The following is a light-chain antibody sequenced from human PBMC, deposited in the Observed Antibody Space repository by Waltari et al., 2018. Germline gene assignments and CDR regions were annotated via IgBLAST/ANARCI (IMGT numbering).Light chain of an antibody. CDR2: GAS. CDR1: QTVTSNC. J-gene: IGKJ4*01. CDR3: QQYGSSVT. Sequence: IVLTQTPGTLSLSPGEGDTLFCRASQTVTSNCVAWYPFKPGQAPRLLIYGASNRATGIPDRFSGSGSGTEFTLTINRLEPEDSAVYFCQQYGSSVTFGGGTKVEI. V-gene: IGKV3-20*01.